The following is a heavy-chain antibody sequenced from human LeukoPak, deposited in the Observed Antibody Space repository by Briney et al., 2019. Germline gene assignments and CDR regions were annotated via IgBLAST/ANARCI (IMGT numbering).Heavy chain of an antibody. CDR2: INWNGGST. CDR3: AKDVVGQQWPENY. V-gene: IGHV3-20*04. Sequence: PGGSLRLSCAASGFTFDDYGMSWVRQAPGKGLEWVSGINWNGGSTGYADSVKGRFTISRDNSKNTLYLQMNSLRAEDTAVYFCAKDVVGQQWPENYWGQGTLVTVSS. J-gene: IGHJ4*02. D-gene: IGHD6-19*01. CDR1: GFTFDDYG.